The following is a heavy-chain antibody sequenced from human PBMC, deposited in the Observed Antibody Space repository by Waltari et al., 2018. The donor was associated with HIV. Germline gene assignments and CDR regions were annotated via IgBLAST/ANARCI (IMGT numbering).Heavy chain of an antibody. Sequence: GGSLKLSCAASGFTFSGSAMHWVRQASGKGLEWVGRIRSKAKSYATAYAASVKSRFTISRDDSKNTAYLQMNSLKTEDTAVYYCTRPGSGTLGYYGMDVWGQGTTVTVSS. J-gene: IGHJ6*02. CDR2: IRSKAKSYAT. CDR3: TRPGSGTLGYYGMDV. D-gene: IGHD3-10*01. CDR1: GFTFSGSA. V-gene: IGHV3-73*01.